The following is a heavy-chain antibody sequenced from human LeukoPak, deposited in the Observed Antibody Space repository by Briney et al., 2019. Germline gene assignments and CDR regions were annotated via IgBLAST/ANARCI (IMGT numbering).Heavy chain of an antibody. CDR3: AREDYYDSSGYYWGANWFDP. J-gene: IGHJ5*02. D-gene: IGHD3-22*01. V-gene: IGHV1-18*01. Sequence: GASVKVSCKASGYTFTSYGISWVRQAPGQGLEWMGWISAYNGNTNYAQKLQGRVTMTTDTSTSTAYMELRSLSSHDTAVYYCAREDYYDSSGYYWGANWFDPWGQGTLVTVSS. CDR2: ISAYNGNT. CDR1: GYTFTSYG.